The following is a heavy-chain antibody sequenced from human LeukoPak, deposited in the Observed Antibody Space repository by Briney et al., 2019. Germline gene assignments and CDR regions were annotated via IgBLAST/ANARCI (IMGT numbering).Heavy chain of an antibody. CDR1: GFTFSSYA. CDR2: ISTNGGST. V-gene: IGHV3-23*01. Sequence: QPGGSLRLSCAPSGFTFSSYAMSGARQAPGKGLEWASGISTNGGSTSYADSVKGRFTISRDNPRNTLYMEMNSLRAEDTAVYYCSVMHRYYDGSGYWVQWGQGTMVTVSS. CDR3: SVMHRYYDGSGYWVQ. J-gene: IGHJ4*02. D-gene: IGHD3-22*01.